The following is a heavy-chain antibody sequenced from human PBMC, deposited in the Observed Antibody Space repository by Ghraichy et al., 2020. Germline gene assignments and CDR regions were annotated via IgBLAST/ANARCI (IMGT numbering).Heavy chain of an antibody. CDR1: RFIFSSYS. CDR2: IKQDGSEK. CDR3: ARPLAAYCTNGVCYTSDVFDV. J-gene: IGHJ3*01. V-gene: IGHV3-7*03. Sequence: LSLTCAASRFIFSSYSMTWVRQAPGKGLEWVANIKQDGSEKDYVDSVKGRFTISRDNAKNSLYLQMNSLRAEDTAVYYCARPLAAYCTNGVCYTSDVFDVWGQGTMVTVSS. D-gene: IGHD2-8*01.